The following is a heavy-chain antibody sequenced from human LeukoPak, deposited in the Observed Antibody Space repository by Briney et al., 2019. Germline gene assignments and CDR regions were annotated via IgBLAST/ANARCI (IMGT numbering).Heavy chain of an antibody. V-gene: IGHV1-2*02. J-gene: IGHJ4*02. CDR1: GYTFSGYY. Sequence: ATVKVSCKTSGYTFSGYYLHWVRQPPGQGLEWMGCINPNKGGTIYSQKFQGRVTMTRDTSITTAYMELSGLRSDDTAVYYCARCLDDYFSPLFFDYWGQGTLVSVS. CDR3: ARCLDDYFSPLFFDY. D-gene: IGHD3-3*01. CDR2: INPNKGGT.